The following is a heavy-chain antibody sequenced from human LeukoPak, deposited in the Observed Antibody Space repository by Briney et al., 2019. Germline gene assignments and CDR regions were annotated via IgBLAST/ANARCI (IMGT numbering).Heavy chain of an antibody. D-gene: IGHD2-2*01. V-gene: IGHV4-38-2*02. CDR1: GYSISSGYY. CDR3: ARDCSSTSCYVQGYYYYYYMDV. Sequence: SETLSLTCTVSGYSISSGYYWGWIRQPPGKGLEWIGSIYHSGSTYYNPSLKSRVTISVDTSKNQFSLKLSSVTAADTAVYYCARDCSSTSCYVQGYYYYYYMDVWGKGTTVTVSS. CDR2: IYHSGST. J-gene: IGHJ6*03.